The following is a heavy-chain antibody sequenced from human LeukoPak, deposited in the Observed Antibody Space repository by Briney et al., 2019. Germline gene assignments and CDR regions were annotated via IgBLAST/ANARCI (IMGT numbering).Heavy chain of an antibody. V-gene: IGHV3-30*04. Sequence: TGRSLRLSCAASGFTFSSYAMHWVRQAPGKGLEWVAVISYDGSNKYYAESVKGRFTIPRDNSKNTLYLQMNSLRAEDTAVYYRARDNRFRGIAAVYCGQGTLVTVSS. CDR1: GFTFSSYA. D-gene: IGHD6-13*01. CDR2: ISYDGSNK. CDR3: ARDNRFRGIAAVY. J-gene: IGHJ4*02.